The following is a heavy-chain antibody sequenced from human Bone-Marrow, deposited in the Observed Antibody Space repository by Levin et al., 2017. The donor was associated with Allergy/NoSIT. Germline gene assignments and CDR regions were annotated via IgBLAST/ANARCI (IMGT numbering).Heavy chain of an antibody. D-gene: IGHD2-21*01. CDR2: ITGDGDTT. V-gene: IGHV3-23*01. CDR3: VKVDCAGRGCRKLDY. CDR1: GITFSSHA. J-gene: IGHJ4*02. Sequence: PGGSLRLSCAASGITFSSHAMNWVRQAPGKGLEWVAAITGDGDTTFYADSVKGRFTISRDNSKNTLSLQMTSLTVDDTAIYYCVKVDCAGRGCRKLDYWGRGTLVTVSS.